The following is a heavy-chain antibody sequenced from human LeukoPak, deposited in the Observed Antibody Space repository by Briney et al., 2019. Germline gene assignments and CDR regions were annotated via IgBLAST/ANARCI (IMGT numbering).Heavy chain of an antibody. CDR3: ARDRERWFDP. V-gene: IGHV1-69*13. CDR1: GGTFSSYA. Sequence: GASVKVSCKTSGGTFSSYAISWVRQAPGQGLEWMGGIIPIFGTANYAQKFQGRVTITADESTSTAYMELSSLRSEDTAVYYCARDRERWFDPWGQGTLVTVSS. CDR2: IIPIFGTA. J-gene: IGHJ5*02.